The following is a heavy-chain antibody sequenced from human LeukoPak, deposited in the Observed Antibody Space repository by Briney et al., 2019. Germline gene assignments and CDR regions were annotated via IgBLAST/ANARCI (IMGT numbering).Heavy chain of an antibody. Sequence: SETLSLTCAVYGGSFSGYYWSWIRQPPGKGLEWIGEINHSGSTNYNPSLKSRVTISVNTSKNQFSLKLSSVTAADTAVYYCARGSLPMVRGVINFDYWGQGTLVTVSS. D-gene: IGHD3-10*01. J-gene: IGHJ4*02. CDR3: ARGSLPMVRGVINFDY. CDR1: GGSFSGYY. CDR2: INHSGST. V-gene: IGHV4-34*01.